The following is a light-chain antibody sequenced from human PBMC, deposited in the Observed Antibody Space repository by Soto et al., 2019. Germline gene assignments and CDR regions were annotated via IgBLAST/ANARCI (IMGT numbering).Light chain of an antibody. Sequence: QSVPTQPPSVSGAPGQRVTISCPGSSANIGAAYNVDWYQQLPGTAPKLLIYGNNNRPSGVPARFSASKSGTSASLAIAGLQAEDEGDYYCQSYDGSLSGYVFGTGTKVTV. CDR3: QSYDGSLSGYV. J-gene: IGLJ1*01. CDR2: GNN. V-gene: IGLV1-40*01. CDR1: SANIGAAYN.